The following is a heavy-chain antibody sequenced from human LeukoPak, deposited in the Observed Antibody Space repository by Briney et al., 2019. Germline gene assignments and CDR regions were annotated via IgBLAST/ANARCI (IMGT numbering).Heavy chain of an antibody. J-gene: IGHJ6*03. V-gene: IGHV3-21*01. CDR1: GFTFSSYS. CDR2: ISSSSSYI. Sequence: GGSLRLSCAASGFTFSSYSMNWVRQAPGKGLEWVSSISSSSSYIYYADSVKGRFTISRDNAKNSLYLQMNSLRAEDTAVYYCARDGIVVVPAAMGSYYYYYYMDVWGKGTTVTVSS. D-gene: IGHD2-2*01. CDR3: ARDGIVVVPAAMGSYYYYYYMDV.